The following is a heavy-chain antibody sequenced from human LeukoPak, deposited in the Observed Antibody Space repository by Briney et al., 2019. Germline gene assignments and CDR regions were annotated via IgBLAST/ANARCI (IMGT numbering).Heavy chain of an antibody. CDR1: GFTFSSYG. J-gene: IGHJ4*02. CDR3: AKDKTAMAYYFDY. CDR2: ISYDGSNK. Sequence: GGSLRLSCAASGFTFSSYGMPWVRQAPGKGLEWVAVISYDGSNKYYADSVKGRFTISRDNSKNTLYLQMNSLRAEDTAVYYCAKDKTAMAYYFDYWGQGTLVTVSS. V-gene: IGHV3-30*18. D-gene: IGHD5-18*01.